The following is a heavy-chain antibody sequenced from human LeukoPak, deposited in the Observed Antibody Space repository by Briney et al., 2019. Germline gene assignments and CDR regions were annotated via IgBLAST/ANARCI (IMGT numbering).Heavy chain of an antibody. D-gene: IGHD2-2*02. CDR2: ISAYKDNT. CDR1: GYSFTIYG. J-gene: IGHJ3*02. CDR3: ARAIIVVVPAAIEAFDI. Sequence: GASVKVSCKTSGYSFTIYGINWVRQAPGQGLEWMGWISAYKDNTNYAQKLQGRVTMTTDTSTSTAYMELRSLRSDDTAVYYCARAIIVVVPAAIEAFDIWGQGTMVTASS. V-gene: IGHV1-18*01.